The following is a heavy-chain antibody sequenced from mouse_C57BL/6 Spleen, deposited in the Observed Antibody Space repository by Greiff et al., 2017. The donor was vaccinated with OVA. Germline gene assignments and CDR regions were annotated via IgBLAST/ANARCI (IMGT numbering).Heavy chain of an antibody. D-gene: IGHD1-1*01. J-gene: IGHJ4*01. Sequence: QVQLQQPGAELVKPGASVKMSCKASGYTFTSYWITWVKQRPGQGLEWIGDIYPGSGSTNYNEKFKSKATLTVDTSSSTAYMQLSSLTSEDSAVYSFYRPLCGSSLYYYSMDDWGKGTSVTVSS. CDR3: YRPLCGSSLYYYSMDD. CDR2: IYPGSGST. V-gene: IGHV1-55*01. CDR1: GYTFTSYW.